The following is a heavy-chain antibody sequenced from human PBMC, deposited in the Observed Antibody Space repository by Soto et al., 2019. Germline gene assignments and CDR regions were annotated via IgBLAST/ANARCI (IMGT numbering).Heavy chain of an antibody. CDR1: GYTFTSYG. CDR2: ISAHNGNT. Sequence: QVHLVQSGAEVKKPGASVNVSCKGSGYTFTSYGITWVRQAPGQGLEWMGWISAHNGNTDYAQRLQGRVTVTRDTSTSPAYMELTSLRSDDTAVYYCARGRYGDYWGQGALVSVSS. CDR3: ARGRYGDY. D-gene: IGHD1-1*01. J-gene: IGHJ4*02. V-gene: IGHV1-18*01.